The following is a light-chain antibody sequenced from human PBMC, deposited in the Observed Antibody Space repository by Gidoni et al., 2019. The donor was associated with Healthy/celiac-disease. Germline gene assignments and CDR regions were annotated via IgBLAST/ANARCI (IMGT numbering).Light chain of an antibody. CDR1: QSVLYSSNNKNY. CDR2: WAS. Sequence: IVITKSPDSLAVSLGERATINCKSSQSVLYSSNNKNYLAWYQQTPRQPPKLLIYWASTRESGVPDRFSGRGSGKDFTLTISILQAEDVAVYYCQQYYSTPRTFGQGTKVEIK. CDR3: QQYYSTPRT. J-gene: IGKJ1*01. V-gene: IGKV4-1*01.